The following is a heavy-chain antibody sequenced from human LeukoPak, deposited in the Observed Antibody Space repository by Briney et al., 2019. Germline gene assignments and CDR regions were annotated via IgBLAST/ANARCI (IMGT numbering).Heavy chain of an antibody. CDR1: GFTFRNYA. J-gene: IGHJ4*02. V-gene: IGHV3-23*01. CDR2: LNGSGDST. CDR3: ALNSGYGSGIYYHVPIDY. Sequence: GGSLRLSCAASGFTFRNYAMTWVRQAPGRGLEWVSALNGSGDSTFYADSVRGRFTISRDNSKSTLYLQMYSLRAEDTAVYYCALNSGYGSGIYYHVPIDYWGLGTLVTVSS. D-gene: IGHD3-10*01.